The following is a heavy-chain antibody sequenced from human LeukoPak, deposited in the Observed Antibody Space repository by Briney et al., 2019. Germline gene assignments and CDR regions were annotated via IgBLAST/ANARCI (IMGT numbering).Heavy chain of an antibody. CDR2: ISSSSSTI. CDR3: ARDANDFWSGYSMVPFDY. Sequence: PGGSLRLSCAASGFTFSSYSMNWVRQAPGKGLEWVSYISSSSSTIYYADSVKGRFTISRDNAKNSLYLQMNSLRAEDTAVYYCARDANDFWSGYSMVPFDYWGQGTLVTVSS. V-gene: IGHV3-48*01. CDR1: GFTFSSYS. J-gene: IGHJ4*02. D-gene: IGHD3-3*01.